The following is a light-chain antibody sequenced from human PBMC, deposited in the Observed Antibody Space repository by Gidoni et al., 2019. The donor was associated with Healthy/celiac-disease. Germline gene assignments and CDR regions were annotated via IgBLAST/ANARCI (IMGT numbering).Light chain of an antibody. CDR3: QQRSNWLT. CDR1: QSVSSY. V-gene: IGKV3-11*01. J-gene: IGKJ4*01. CDR2: DAS. Sequence: EIVLTQSPATLSLSPGERATLSCRASQSVSSYLAWYQQKPGQAPRLLIYDASNRATGIPARFSGSGSGTDFTLTISSLEPEDFAFYYCQQRSNWLTFXGXTKVEIK.